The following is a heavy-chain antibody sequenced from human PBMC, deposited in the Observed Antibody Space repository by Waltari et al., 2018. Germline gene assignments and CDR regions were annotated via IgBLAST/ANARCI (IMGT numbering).Heavy chain of an antibody. V-gene: IGHV1-8*03. CDR3: ARRIGYSGSYQFDY. D-gene: IGHD1-26*01. Sequence: QVQLVQSGAEVKKPGASVKVSCKASGYTFTSYDINWVRQATGQGLEWMGWMNPNSGNTGYAQKFQGRVTITRKTSISTAYMELSSLRSEDTAVYYCARRIGYSGSYQFDYWGQGTLVTVSS. CDR2: MNPNSGNT. CDR1: GYTFTSYD. J-gene: IGHJ4*02.